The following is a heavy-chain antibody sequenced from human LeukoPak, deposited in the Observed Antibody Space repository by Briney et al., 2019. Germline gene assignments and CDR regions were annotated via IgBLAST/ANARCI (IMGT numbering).Heavy chain of an antibody. D-gene: IGHD4/OR15-4a*01. CDR1: GYTFTTYA. Sequence: GASVKVSCEASGYTFTTYAMHWVRQAPGQRLEWMGWINAGNGNTKYSQEFQGRVTITRDTSASTAYMEVSSLRSEDMAVYYCARGYGGAFDIWGQGTMVTVSS. CDR3: ARGYGGAFDI. J-gene: IGHJ3*02. CDR2: INAGNGNT. V-gene: IGHV1-3*03.